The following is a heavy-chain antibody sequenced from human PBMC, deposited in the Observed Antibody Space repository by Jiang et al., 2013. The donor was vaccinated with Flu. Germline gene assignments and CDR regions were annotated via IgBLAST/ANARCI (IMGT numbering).Heavy chain of an antibody. D-gene: IGHD3-9*01. V-gene: IGHV1-2*02. CDR3: ARGGSLTGSYIPPFQY. CDR2: INPNSGGT. CDR1: GYTLTGHY. J-gene: IGHJ4*02. Sequence: GAEVKKPGASVRVSCKASGYTLTGHYMHWVRQAPGQGLEWMGWINPNSGGTVSAQKFQGRVTMTSDTSVSTAYLDLTGLRSGDTAVYFCARGGSLTGSYIPPFQYWGQGTLVTASS.